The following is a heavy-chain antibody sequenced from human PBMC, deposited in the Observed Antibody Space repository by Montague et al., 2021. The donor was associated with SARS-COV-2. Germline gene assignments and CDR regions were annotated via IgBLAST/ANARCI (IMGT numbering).Heavy chain of an antibody. CDR3: TSGREGNYNVMDV. CDR1: GDSVSSNSAT. CDR2: TYYRSMWYN. J-gene: IGHJ6*02. V-gene: IGHV6-1*01. Sequence: CAISGDSVSSNSATWNWVRQSPSRGLEWLGRTYYRSMWYNDYAVSVRGRVTINPDTSKNQFSLQLNSVTPEDTAIYYCTSGREGNYNVMDVWGQGTTVTVSS. D-gene: IGHD1-1*01.